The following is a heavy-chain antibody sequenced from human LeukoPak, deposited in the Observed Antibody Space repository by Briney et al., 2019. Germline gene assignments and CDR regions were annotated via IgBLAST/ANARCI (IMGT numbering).Heavy chain of an antibody. D-gene: IGHD3-10*01. Sequence: GGSLRLSCAASGFTFDDYAMHWVRQAPGKGLEWVSGISWNSGSIGYADSVKGRFTISRDNAKNSLYLQMNSLRAEDTALYYCAKDTGSGSYYNRSYYFDYWGQGTLVTVSS. J-gene: IGHJ4*02. CDR2: ISWNSGSI. CDR1: GFTFDDYA. V-gene: IGHV3-9*01. CDR3: AKDTGSGSYYNRSYYFDY.